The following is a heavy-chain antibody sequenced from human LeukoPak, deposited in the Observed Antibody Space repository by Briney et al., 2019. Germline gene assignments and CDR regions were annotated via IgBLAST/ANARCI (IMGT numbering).Heavy chain of an antibody. CDR2: ISSGGGNT. CDR1: GFTFINYG. Sequence: GGSLRLSCATSGFTFINYGMSWVRQAPGKGLEWVSAISSGGGNTDYADSVKGRFTISRDNSKNTVFLQMNSLRAEDTGVYYCANRISGSSSWGQGTLVTVSS. CDR3: ANRISGSSS. D-gene: IGHD3-10*01. V-gene: IGHV3-23*01. J-gene: IGHJ5*02.